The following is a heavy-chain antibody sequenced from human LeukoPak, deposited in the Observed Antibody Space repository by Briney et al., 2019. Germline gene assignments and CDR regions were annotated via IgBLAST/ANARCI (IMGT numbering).Heavy chain of an antibody. CDR2: IYYSGIT. J-gene: IGHJ4*02. D-gene: IGHD3-16*01. CDR1: GDSISSYY. CDR3: ARAWTYDYYFDY. V-gene: IGHV4-59*01. Sequence: SGTLPLTCTVSGDSISSYYWSWIRQPPGKGLEWIGYIYYSGITNYNPSLKSRVTISVDTSQNQFSLKLNSVTPADTAVYYCARAWTYDYYFDYWGQGTLVTVSS.